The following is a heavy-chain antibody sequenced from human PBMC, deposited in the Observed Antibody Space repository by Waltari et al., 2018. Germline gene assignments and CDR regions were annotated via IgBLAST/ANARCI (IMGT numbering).Heavy chain of an antibody. CDR3: AYHILSFDY. CDR1: GFSLSSSGVC. J-gene: IGHJ4*02. Sequence: QITLTASGPTLVKPTQTLTLTCTFSGFSLSSSGVCVGWIRQPPGKAWEWLALIYWNDYKRYSPTLKSRLTITKETSKNQVVIKMTNMDPVDTATYYCAYHILSFDYWGQGTLVTVSS. CDR2: IYWNDYK. D-gene: IGHD2-21*01. V-gene: IGHV2-5*01.